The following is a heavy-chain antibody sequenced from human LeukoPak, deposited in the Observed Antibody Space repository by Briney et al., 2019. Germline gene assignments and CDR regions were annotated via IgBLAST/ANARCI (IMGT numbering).Heavy chain of an antibody. Sequence: GGSLRLSCAASGFTFSSYSMNWVRQAPGKGLEWVSSISSSSSYIYYADSVKGRFTISRDNAKNSLYLQMNSLRAADTAVYYCARAGYSSSWFAAYNNWFDPWGQGTLVTVSS. CDR3: ARAGYSSSWFAAYNNWFDP. J-gene: IGHJ5*02. CDR1: GFTFSSYS. D-gene: IGHD6-13*01. CDR2: ISSSSSYI. V-gene: IGHV3-21*01.